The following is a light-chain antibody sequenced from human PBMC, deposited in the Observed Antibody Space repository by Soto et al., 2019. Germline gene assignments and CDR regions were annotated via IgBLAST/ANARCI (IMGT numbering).Light chain of an antibody. CDR3: QSYNDWPFA. J-gene: IGKJ2*01. V-gene: IGKV3-15*01. CDR1: ESLFGF. CDR2: GVS. Sequence: DIVLTQSPATLSVSPGDTVTLSCRASESLFGFLAWYQQKPGQAPRLLMYGVSTRATGIPARFSGGGSATGFTLTISSRQSEDSAFYFCQSYNDWPFASGLGTRLEI.